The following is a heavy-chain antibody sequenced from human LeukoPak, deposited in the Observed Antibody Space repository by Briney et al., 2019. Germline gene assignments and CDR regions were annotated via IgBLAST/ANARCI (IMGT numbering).Heavy chain of an antibody. CDR1: GGSINSGGYY. V-gene: IGHV4-31*03. J-gene: IGHJ5*02. CDR3: ARGYCTTTSCYFPLKGFDP. CDR2: INYTGRT. D-gene: IGHD2-2*01. Sequence: PSETLSLTCTVSGGSINSGGYYWNWIRQHPGKGLEWIGYINYTGRTFYNPSLKSRVTMSADTSKNEFSLRLSSVTAADTAVYYCARGYCTTTSCYFPLKGFDPWGQGTLVTVSS.